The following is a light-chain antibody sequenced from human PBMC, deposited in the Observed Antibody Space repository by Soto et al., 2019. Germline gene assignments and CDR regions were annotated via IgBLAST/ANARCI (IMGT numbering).Light chain of an antibody. CDR2: DVT. J-gene: IGLJ1*01. V-gene: IGLV2-14*01. CDR1: SSDVGGYKY. CDR3: SSYTTSSSYV. Sequence: LTQPASVSGSPGQSIAISCTGTSSDVGGYKYVSWYQQHPGKAPKLLIYDVTNRPSGVSDRFSGSKSGNTASLTISGLQSEDEADYYCSSYTTSSSYVFGTGTKLTVL.